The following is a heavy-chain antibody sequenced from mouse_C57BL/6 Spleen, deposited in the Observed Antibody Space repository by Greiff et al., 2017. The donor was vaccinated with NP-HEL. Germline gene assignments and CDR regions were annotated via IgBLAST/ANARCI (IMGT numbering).Heavy chain of an antibody. Sequence: VQLQQPGAELVMPGASVKLSCKASGYTFTSYWMHWVKQRPGQGLEWIGGIDPSDSYTNYNQKFKGKSKLTVDKSSSTAYMQLSSLTTEDSAIYYGARSVGNAMDYWGQGTSVTVSS. D-gene: IGHD3-1*01. CDR3: ARSVGNAMDY. CDR2: IDPSDSYT. V-gene: IGHV1-69*01. J-gene: IGHJ4*01. CDR1: GYTFTSYW.